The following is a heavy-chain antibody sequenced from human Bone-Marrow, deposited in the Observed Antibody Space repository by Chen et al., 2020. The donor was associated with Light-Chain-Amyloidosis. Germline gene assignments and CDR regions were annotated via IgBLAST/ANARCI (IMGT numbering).Heavy chain of an antibody. V-gene: IGHV3-7*01. CDR1: GFTFGIYW. J-gene: IGHJ6*02. CDR3: ARVKHYHDSSDYYYYYGVDV. CDR2: KKQDGTEK. Sequence: EVQLVESGGGLVQPGGSLRLSCAASGFTFGIYWMSWVRQAPGTGLEWVANKKQDGTEKYYADSVKGRLTISRDNAKNSVYLEMNSLRVEDTAVYYCARVKHYHDSSDYYYYYGVDVWGQGTTVTVSS. D-gene: IGHD3-22*01.